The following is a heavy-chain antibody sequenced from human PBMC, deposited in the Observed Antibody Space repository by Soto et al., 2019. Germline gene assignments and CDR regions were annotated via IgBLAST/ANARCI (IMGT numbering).Heavy chain of an antibody. Sequence: GGSLRLSCAASGFTFSSYAMSWVRQAPGKGLEWVSAISGSGGSTYYADSVKGRFTISRDNSKNTLYLQMNSLRAEDTAVYYCAKVIVRSITIFGVVPFDPLRQGTLVT. CDR2: ISGSGGST. CDR1: GFTFSSYA. D-gene: IGHD3-3*01. J-gene: IGHJ5*02. V-gene: IGHV3-23*01. CDR3: AKVIVRSITIFGVVPFDP.